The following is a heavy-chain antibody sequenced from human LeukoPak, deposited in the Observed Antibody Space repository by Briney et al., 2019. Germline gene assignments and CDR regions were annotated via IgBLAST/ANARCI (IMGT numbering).Heavy chain of an antibody. J-gene: IGHJ4*02. D-gene: IGHD2-21*02. Sequence: PGGSLRISCAASGFTFSNYGMHWVRQAPGKGLEWVAVISDDGSNKYYADSVKGRFTISRDNSKNTLYLQMNSLRAEDTAVYYCAKSGTVVVTAILRYFDYWGQGTLVTVSS. CDR1: GFTFSNYG. CDR2: ISDDGSNK. CDR3: AKSGTVVVTAILRYFDY. V-gene: IGHV3-30*18.